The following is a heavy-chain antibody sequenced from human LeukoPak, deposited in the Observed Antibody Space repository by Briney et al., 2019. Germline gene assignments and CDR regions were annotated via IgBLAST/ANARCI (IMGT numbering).Heavy chain of an antibody. D-gene: IGHD6-19*01. CDR3: ARDQVAVAGVFDY. Sequence: GGSLRLSCAASGFTFSTYSMNWVRQAPGKGLEWVSGISSGGGSTYYADSVKGRFTISRDNAKNSLYLQMNSLRDEDTAVYYCARDQVAVAGVFDYWGQGTLVTVSS. J-gene: IGHJ4*02. CDR1: GFTFSTYS. V-gene: IGHV3-48*02. CDR2: ISSGGGST.